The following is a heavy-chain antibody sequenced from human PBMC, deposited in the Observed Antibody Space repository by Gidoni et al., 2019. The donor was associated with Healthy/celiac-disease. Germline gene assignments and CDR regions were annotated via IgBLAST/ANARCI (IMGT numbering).Heavy chain of an antibody. Sequence: QVQLQESGPGLVKPSETLSLTCTVSGDSVSPYYWNWIRQPPGKGLEWIGYIYYSGSTNYNPSLKSRVTISIDTSKNQFSLKLRSVTAADTAVYYCARATMSWFAPWGQGTLVTVSS. J-gene: IGHJ5*02. CDR2: IYYSGST. V-gene: IGHV4-59*02. CDR3: ARATMSWFAP. CDR1: GDSVSPYY. D-gene: IGHD3-10*02.